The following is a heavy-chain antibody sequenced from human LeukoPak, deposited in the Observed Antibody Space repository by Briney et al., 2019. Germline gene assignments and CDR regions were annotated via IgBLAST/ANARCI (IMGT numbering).Heavy chain of an antibody. CDR2: IYDSGST. CDR1: GGSISSYY. CDR3: ASLTTADAFDI. J-gene: IGHJ3*02. D-gene: IGHD3-22*01. Sequence: PSETLSLTCTVSGGSISSYYWSWIRQPPGKGLEWIGYIYDSGSTNYNPSLKSRVTISVDTSKNQFSLKLSSVTAADTAVFYCASLTTADAFDIWGQETMVTVSS. V-gene: IGHV4-59*01.